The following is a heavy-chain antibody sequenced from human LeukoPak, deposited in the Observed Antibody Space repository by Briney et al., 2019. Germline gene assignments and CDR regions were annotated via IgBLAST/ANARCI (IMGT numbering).Heavy chain of an antibody. D-gene: IGHD5-18*01. Sequence: SETLSLTCTVSGGSISSYYWTWIRQPPGKGLEWIGNIYYTGSTNYNPSLKSRVTISVDTSKNQFSLKLSSVTAADTAVYYCARDHVDTAMVDNYYYMDVWGKGTTVTISS. V-gene: IGHV4-59*12. CDR3: ARDHVDTAMVDNYYYMDV. CDR1: GGSISSYY. CDR2: IYYTGST. J-gene: IGHJ6*03.